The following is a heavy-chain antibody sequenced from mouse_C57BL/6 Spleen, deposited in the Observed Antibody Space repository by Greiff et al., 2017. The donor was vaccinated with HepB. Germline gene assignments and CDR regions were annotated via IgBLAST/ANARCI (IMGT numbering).Heavy chain of an antibody. CDR2: IDPSDSET. CDR1: GYTFTSYW. J-gene: IGHJ2*01. D-gene: IGHD1-1*01. V-gene: IGHV1-52*01. CDR3: AREGDYYGSSPDY. Sequence: VQLQQPGAELVRPGSSVKLSCKASGYTFTSYWMHGVKQRPIQGLEWIGNIDPSDSETHYNQKFKDKATLTVDKSSSTAYMQLSSLTSEDSAVYYCAREGDYYGSSPDYWGQGTTLTVSS.